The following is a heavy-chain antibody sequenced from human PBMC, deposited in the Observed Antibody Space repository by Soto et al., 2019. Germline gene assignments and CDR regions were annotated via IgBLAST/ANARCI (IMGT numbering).Heavy chain of an antibody. J-gene: IGHJ4*02. Sequence: SCAASGYTFSSYWMHWVRQAPGKGLVWVSRVNGDGSSTSYAGPVKGRFTISRDNAKNTVHLQMDSLRAEDTAVYYCARVMANLPWYFDYWGQGTLVTVSS. CDR2: VNGDGSST. D-gene: IGHD2-8*01. V-gene: IGHV3-74*01. CDR1: GYTFSSYW. CDR3: ARVMANLPWYFDY.